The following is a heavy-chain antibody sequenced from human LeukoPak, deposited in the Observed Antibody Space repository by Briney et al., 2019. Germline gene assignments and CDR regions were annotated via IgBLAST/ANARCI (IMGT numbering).Heavy chain of an antibody. Sequence: ASVKVSCKASGYTFTSYDINWVRQATGQGLEWMGWMNPNSGNTGYAQKFQGRVTMTRNTSISTAYMELSSLRSEDTAVYYCARGGSDYYYYTMDVWGQGTTVTVSS. J-gene: IGHJ6*02. CDR2: MNPNSGNT. CDR3: ARGGSDYYYYTMDV. V-gene: IGHV1-8*01. CDR1: GYTFTSYD. D-gene: IGHD2-15*01.